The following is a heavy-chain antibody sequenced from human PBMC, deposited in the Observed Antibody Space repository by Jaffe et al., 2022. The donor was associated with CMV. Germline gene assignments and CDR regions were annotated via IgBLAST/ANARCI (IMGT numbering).Heavy chain of an antibody. CDR2: IDPSDSYT. CDR1: GYSFTSYW. D-gene: IGHD6-6*01. CDR3: ATNLAARPDYYYYYYMDV. Sequence: EVQLVQSGAEVKKPGESLRISCKGSGYSFTSYWISWVRQMPGKGLEWMGRIDPSDSYTNYSPSFQGHVTISADKSISTAYLQWSSLKASDTAMYYCATNLAARPDYYYYYYMDVWGKGTTVTVSS. J-gene: IGHJ6*03. V-gene: IGHV5-10-1*03.